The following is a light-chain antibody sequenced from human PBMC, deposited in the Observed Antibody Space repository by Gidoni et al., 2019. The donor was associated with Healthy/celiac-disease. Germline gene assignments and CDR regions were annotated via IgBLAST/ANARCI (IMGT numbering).Light chain of an antibody. CDR1: SSDVGGYNY. Sequence: QSALTQPRSVSRSPGQSVTISCTGTSSDVGGYNYVSWYQQHPGKAPKLRIYDVSKRPSGVPDRFSGSKSGNTASLTISGLQAEDEADYYCCSYAGSYTFYVVFGGGTKLTVL. CDR2: DVS. CDR3: CSYAGSYTFYVV. V-gene: IGLV2-11*01. J-gene: IGLJ2*01.